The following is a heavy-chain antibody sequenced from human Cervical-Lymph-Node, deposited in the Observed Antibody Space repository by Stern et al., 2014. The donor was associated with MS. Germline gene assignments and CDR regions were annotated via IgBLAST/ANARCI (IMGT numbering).Heavy chain of an antibody. Sequence: EVQLVESGGGLVQPGGSLRLSCAASGFTFSSYSMIWVRQAPGKGLEWVSYISSGGSTTHYADSVKGRFTVSRDNAENSLYLQMNSLRAEDTAVYYCARGRLLDYWGQGTLVTVSS. CDR3: ARGRLLDY. J-gene: IGHJ4*02. CDR1: GFTFSSYS. V-gene: IGHV3-48*01. CDR2: ISSGGSTT.